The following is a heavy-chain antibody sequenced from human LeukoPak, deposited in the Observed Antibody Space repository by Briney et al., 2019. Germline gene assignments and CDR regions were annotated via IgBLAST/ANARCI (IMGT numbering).Heavy chain of an antibody. CDR2: ISAYNGNT. D-gene: IGHD3-22*01. J-gene: IGHJ4*02. Sequence: GASVKVSCKASGYTFTSYGISWVRQAPGQGLEWMGWISAYNGNTNYAQKLQGRVTMTTDTSTGTAYMELRSLRSDDTAVYYCARVSGGYYSWYFDYWGQGTLVTVSS. CDR3: ARVSGGYYSWYFDY. CDR1: GYTFTSYG. V-gene: IGHV1-18*01.